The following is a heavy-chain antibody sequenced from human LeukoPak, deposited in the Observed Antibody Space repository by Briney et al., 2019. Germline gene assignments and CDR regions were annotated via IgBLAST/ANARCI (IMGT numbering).Heavy chain of an antibody. CDR2: IKSDGSGI. V-gene: IGHV3-7*03. CDR3: AGGNSMDV. Sequence: GGSLRLSCAVSGFPFSNSWMYWVRQAPGKGMEGVANIKSDGSGISYVDSVKGRFIISRDNARNSLYLQMNSLRVEDTAVYFCAGGNSMDVWGKGTAVTVSS. CDR1: GFPFSNSW. D-gene: IGHD1/OR15-1a*01. J-gene: IGHJ6*04.